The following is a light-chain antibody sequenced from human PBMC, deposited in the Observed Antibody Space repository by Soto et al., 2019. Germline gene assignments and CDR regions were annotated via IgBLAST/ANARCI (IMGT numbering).Light chain of an antibody. CDR3: SSYTSTSTLV. CDR1: RSDIGGYNF. CDR2: DVT. J-gene: IGLJ2*01. V-gene: IGLV2-14*03. Sequence: QSALTQPASVSGSPGQSITVSCTGTRSDIGGYNFVSWYQQHPGKVPKLLIYDVTHRPSGVSNRFSGSKSANTASLTISGLKAEDEADYYCSSYTSTSTLVFGGGTKLTVL.